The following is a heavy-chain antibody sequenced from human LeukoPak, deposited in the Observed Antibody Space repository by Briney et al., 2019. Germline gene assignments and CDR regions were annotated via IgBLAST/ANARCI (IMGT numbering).Heavy chain of an antibody. V-gene: IGHV3-23*01. CDR3: ARHDSFIPY. D-gene: IGHD5-18*01. CDR1: GFTFNYYA. J-gene: IGHJ4*02. Sequence: GGSLRLSCAASGFTFNYYAMSWVRQAPGKGLEWVSGISDNEGRTYYTDSVKGRFTISRDKTKNPVFLQMHNLRADDTAVYFCARHDSFIPYWGQGALVTVSS. CDR2: ISDNEGRT.